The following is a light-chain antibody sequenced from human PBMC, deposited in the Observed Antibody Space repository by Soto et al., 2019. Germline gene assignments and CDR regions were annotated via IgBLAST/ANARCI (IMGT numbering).Light chain of an antibody. V-gene: IGKV3-20*01. Sequence: VMTQSPATLSVAPGERATLSCRASQSISTFLAWYQQKPGQAPRLLIYGAFSRATDIPDRFSGSGSGTDFTLTINRLEPEDSAVYYCQQYGSLITFGQGTRLEIK. CDR2: GAF. J-gene: IGKJ5*01. CDR1: QSISTF. CDR3: QQYGSLIT.